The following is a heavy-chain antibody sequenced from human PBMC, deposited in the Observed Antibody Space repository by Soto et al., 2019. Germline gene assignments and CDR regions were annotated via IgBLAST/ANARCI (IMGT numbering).Heavy chain of an antibody. D-gene: IGHD3-9*01. CDR3: ARDPTYYDILTGYPRFDY. CDR1: GYTFTSYG. Sequence: GASVKVSCKASGYTFTSYGISWVRQAPGQGLEWMGWISAYNGNTNYAQKLQGRVTMTTDTSTSTAYMELRSLRSDDTAVYYCARDPTYYDILTGYPRFDYWGQGTLVTVSS. J-gene: IGHJ4*02. CDR2: ISAYNGNT. V-gene: IGHV1-18*01.